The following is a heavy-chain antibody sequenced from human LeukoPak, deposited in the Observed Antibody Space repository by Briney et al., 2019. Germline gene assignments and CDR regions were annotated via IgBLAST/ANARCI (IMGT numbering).Heavy chain of an antibody. CDR2: VHKTGSI. J-gene: IGHJ4*02. D-gene: IGHD1-26*01. CDR1: GDSISAYY. CDR3: TKYGGSPANYFDS. V-gene: IGHV4-59*08. Sequence: SETLSLTCTVSGDSISAYYWSWVRQPPGKGLEWIAFVHKTGSINYNPSLKSRATISMDTSNSQFSLHVNSVAAAGTAVYYCTKYGGSPANYFDSWGPGTLVTVSP.